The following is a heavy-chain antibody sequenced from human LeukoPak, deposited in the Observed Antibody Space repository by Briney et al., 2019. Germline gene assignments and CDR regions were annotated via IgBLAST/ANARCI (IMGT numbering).Heavy chain of an antibody. CDR2: IKQDGSEK. J-gene: IGHJ4*02. D-gene: IGHD3-9*01. CDR1: GFTFSSYW. Sequence: GGSLRLSCAASGFTFSSYWMSWVRQAPGKGLEWVANIKQDGSEKYYVDSVKGRFTISRDNAKNSLYLQMNSLRAGDTAVYYCARGPPTTYFDWEFDYWGQGTLVTVSS. CDR3: ARGPPTTYFDWEFDY. V-gene: IGHV3-7*03.